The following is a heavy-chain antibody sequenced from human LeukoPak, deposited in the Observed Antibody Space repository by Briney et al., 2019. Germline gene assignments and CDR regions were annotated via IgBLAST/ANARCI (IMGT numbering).Heavy chain of an antibody. Sequence: PGGSLRLSCAASGFTFSSYAMSWVRQAPGKGLEWVSAISGSGGSTYYADSVKGRFTISRDNSKNTLYLQMNSLRAEDTAVYYCAKGEGYCSSTSCYEHMDVWGKGTTVTVSS. V-gene: IGHV3-23*01. D-gene: IGHD2-2*01. J-gene: IGHJ6*03. CDR1: GFTFSSYA. CDR3: AKGEGYCSSTSCYEHMDV. CDR2: ISGSGGST.